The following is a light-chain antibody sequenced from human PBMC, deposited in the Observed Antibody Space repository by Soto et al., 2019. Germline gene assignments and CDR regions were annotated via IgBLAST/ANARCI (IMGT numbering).Light chain of an antibody. CDR3: QQYKSYPYT. V-gene: IGKV1-5*03. Sequence: DIQMTQSPSTLSTSVGDRVTITCRASQSISSWLARYQQKPGKAPNLLIYKASNLQSGVPSRFSGSGSGTEFTLTISSLQPDDFATYYCQQYKSYPYTFGQGTKLEIK. J-gene: IGKJ2*01. CDR2: KAS. CDR1: QSISSW.